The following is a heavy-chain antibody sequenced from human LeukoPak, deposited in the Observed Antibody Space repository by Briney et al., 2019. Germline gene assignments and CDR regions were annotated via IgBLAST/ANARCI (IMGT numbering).Heavy chain of an antibody. CDR2: IRYDGSNK. V-gene: IGHV3-30*02. D-gene: IGHD3-3*01. J-gene: IGHJ4*02. CDR3: AKDQGDFWCGYYYFDY. CDR1: GFTFSTYW. Sequence: GGSLRLSCAASGFTFSTYWMHWVRQAPGKGLEWVAFIRYDGSNKYYADSVKGRFIISRDNSKNMLYLQMNSLRVEDTAVYYCAKDQGDFWCGYYYFDYWGQGTLVTVSS.